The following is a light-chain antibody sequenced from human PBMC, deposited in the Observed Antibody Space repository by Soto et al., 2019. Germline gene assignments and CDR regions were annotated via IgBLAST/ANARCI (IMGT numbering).Light chain of an antibody. CDR1: QSVSSSD. V-gene: IGKV3-20*01. J-gene: IGKJ2*01. Sequence: EIVLTQSPGTLSLSPGDRATLSCRASQSVSSSDLAWYQQKPGQAPRLLIYGSSTRAPGIPDRFSGSGSGTDFTLTISRLEPEDLAVYYCPQYCGSPFYTFGQGTQVEIQ. CDR3: PQYCGSPFYT. CDR2: GSS.